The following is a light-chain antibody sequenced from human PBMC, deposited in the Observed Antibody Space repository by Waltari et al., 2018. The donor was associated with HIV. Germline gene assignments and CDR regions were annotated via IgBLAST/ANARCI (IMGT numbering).Light chain of an antibody. CDR3: CSYAGSYTVYV. Sequence: QSDLTQPRSVSGSPGQSVTISCPVTSRDVGGYNSFSCYPQHPGKAPKLILYDVSKRPSGVPDRFSGSKSGNTASLTISGLQAEDEADYYCCSYAGSYTVYVFGTGTKVTVL. V-gene: IGLV2-11*01. CDR2: DVS. J-gene: IGLJ1*01. CDR1: SRDVGGYNS.